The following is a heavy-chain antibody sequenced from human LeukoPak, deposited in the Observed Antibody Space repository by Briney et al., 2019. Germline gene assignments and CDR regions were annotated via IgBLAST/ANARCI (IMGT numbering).Heavy chain of an antibody. CDR2: INSDGSST. J-gene: IGHJ6*02. V-gene: IGHV3-74*01. CDR1: GFTFSSYW. CDR3: ARSGSRYSDYWGSYYYYYGMDV. D-gene: IGHD5-12*01. Sequence: PGGSLRLSCAASGFTFSSYWMHWVRQAPGKGLVWVSRINSDGSSTSYADSVKGRFTISRDNAKNTLYLQMNSLRAEDTAVYYCARSGSRYSDYWGSYYYYYGMDVWGQGTTVTVSS.